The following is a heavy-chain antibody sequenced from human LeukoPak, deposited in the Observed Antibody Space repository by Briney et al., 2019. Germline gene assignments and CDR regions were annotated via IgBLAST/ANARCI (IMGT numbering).Heavy chain of an antibody. CDR1: GFTFSSYA. CDR3: ARVQKRFRYFDY. J-gene: IGHJ4*02. V-gene: IGHV3-30-3*01. CDR2: ISYDGSNK. D-gene: IGHD3-3*01. Sequence: GRSLRLSCAASGFTFSSYAMHWVRQAPGKGLEWVAVISYDGSNKYYADSVKGRFTISRDNSKNTLYLQMNSLRAEDTAVYYCARVQKRFRYFDYWGQGTLVTVSS.